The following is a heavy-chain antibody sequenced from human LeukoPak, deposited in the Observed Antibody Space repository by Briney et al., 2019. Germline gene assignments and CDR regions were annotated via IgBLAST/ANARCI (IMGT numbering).Heavy chain of an antibody. J-gene: IGHJ6*03. Sequence: GGSLRLSCAASGFTFVRYAMNWVRQAPGKGLEWVSYISSSSFKIGYADSVKGRFTISRDNSKNSLYLQMDSLRVEDTAVYYCVRDPSYGSSWYYYMDVWGKGTTVTVSS. CDR3: VRDPSYGSSWYYYMDV. V-gene: IGHV3-48*04. CDR1: GFTFVRYA. CDR2: ISSSSFKI. D-gene: IGHD6-13*01.